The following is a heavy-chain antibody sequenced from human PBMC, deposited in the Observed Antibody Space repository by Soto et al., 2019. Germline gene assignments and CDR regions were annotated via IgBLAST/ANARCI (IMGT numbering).Heavy chain of an antibody. CDR2: ISGSGGST. Sequence: PGGSLRLSCAASGFTFGSYAMSWVRQAPGKGLEWVSAISGSGGSTYYADSVKGRFTISRDNSKNALYLQMNSLRAEDTAVYYCAKDSSRGGNDILTGWVPFDYWGQGTLVTVSS. CDR3: AKDSSRGGNDILTGWVPFDY. CDR1: GFTFGSYA. D-gene: IGHD3-9*01. V-gene: IGHV3-23*01. J-gene: IGHJ4*02.